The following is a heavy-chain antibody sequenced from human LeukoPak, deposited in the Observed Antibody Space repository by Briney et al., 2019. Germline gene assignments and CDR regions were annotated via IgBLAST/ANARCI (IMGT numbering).Heavy chain of an antibody. CDR2: INYSGRT. CDR1: GGSMSSSTNY. J-gene: IGHJ4*02. CDR3: SRENGAFSPFGY. V-gene: IGHV4-39*07. D-gene: IGHD2-8*01. Sequence: PSETLSLTCTVSGGSMSSSTNYWGWIRQPPGKGLEWIGSINYSGRTHYNLSLKSRVTISVDTSKNQFSLKVSSVTAADTAVYYCSRENGAFSPFGYWGQGTLVTVPS.